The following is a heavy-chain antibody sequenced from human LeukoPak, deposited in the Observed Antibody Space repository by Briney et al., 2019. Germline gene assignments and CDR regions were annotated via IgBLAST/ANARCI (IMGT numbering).Heavy chain of an antibody. CDR2: IKSKTDGGTT. CDR3: AKAFPGALAFDY. V-gene: IGHV3-15*01. CDR1: GFTFSNAW. Sequence: GGSLRLSCAASGFTFSNAWMSWVRQAPGKGLEWVGRIKSKTDGGTTDYAAPVKGRFTISRDNSKNTLYLQMNSLRAEDTAVYYCAKAFPGALAFDYWGQGTLVTVSS. D-gene: IGHD2/OR15-2a*01. J-gene: IGHJ4*02.